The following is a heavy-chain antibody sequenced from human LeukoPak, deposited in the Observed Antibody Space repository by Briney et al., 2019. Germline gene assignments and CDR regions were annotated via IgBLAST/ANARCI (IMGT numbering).Heavy chain of an antibody. CDR1: GGSISSGGYY. CDR2: IYYSGST. V-gene: IGHV4-31*03. J-gene: IGHJ5*02. CDR3: ASMAAAGFGP. Sequence: SETLPLTCTVSGGSISSGGYYWSWIRQHPGKGLEWIGYIYYSGSTYCNPSLKSRVTISVDTSKNQFSLKLSSVTAADTTVYYCASMAAAGFGPWGQGTLVTVSS. D-gene: IGHD6-13*01.